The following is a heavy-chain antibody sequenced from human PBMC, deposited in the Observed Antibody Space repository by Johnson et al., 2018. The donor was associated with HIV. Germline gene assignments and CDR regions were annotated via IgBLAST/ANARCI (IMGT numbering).Heavy chain of an antibody. Sequence: LLVESGGGLVQPGRSLRLSCAASGFTFDDYAMHWVRQAPGKGLEWVSGISWNSGSIGYADSVKGRFTISRDNAKNSLYLQMNSLRAEDTALYYCARDKGRGAFDIWGQGTMVTVSS. J-gene: IGHJ3*02. D-gene: IGHD3-10*01. V-gene: IGHV3-9*01. CDR3: ARDKGRGAFDI. CDR1: GFTFDDYA. CDR2: ISWNSGSI.